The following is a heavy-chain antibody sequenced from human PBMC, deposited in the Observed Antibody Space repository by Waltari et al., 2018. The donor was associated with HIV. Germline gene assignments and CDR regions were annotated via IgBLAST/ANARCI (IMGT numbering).Heavy chain of an antibody. V-gene: IGHV3-15*01. J-gene: IGHJ4*02. CDR3: TVHRSRSSGFFY. CDR2: NKSERVGEKT. CDR1: GSIFHNFW. Sequence: EVMLLESGGGLVKPGGTLSLSYEASGSIFHNFWQTWVRQVAGKGLQWVGRNKSERVGEKTDYAASVRGRWTVSRDDSKNTLFLQMNNLKIEDTGIYYCTVHRSRSSGFFYWGQGVLVTVSS. D-gene: IGHD6-19*01.